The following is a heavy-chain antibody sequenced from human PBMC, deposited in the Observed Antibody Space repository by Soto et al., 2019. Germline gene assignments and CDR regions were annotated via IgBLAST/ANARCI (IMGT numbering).Heavy chain of an antibody. CDR3: AKGAPTGTFFDY. CDR2: IRTKTDDEAT. Sequence: EVQLVESGGGLVKPGESLRLSCKASGFTFNYAWMSWVRQAPGKGLEWVARIRTKTDDEATDYAAPVKGRFSVSRDDSKNTVHLQMNSLKTEDTAVYYCAKGAPTGTFFDYWGQGILVTVSS. CDR1: GFTFNYAW. J-gene: IGHJ4*02. D-gene: IGHD3-10*01. V-gene: IGHV3-15*01.